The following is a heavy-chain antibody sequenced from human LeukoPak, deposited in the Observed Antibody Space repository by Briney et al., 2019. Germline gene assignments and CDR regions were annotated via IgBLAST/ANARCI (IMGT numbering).Heavy chain of an antibody. CDR3: AREGVSSSSLLDY. Sequence: SVKVSCKASGGTFSSYAINWVRQAPGQGLEWMGGINPIFGTADYAQKFQGRVTITTDASTSTAYMELSSLRSEDTGVYYCAREGVSSSSLLDYWAQGTLVTVSS. D-gene: IGHD6-6*01. CDR2: INPIFGTA. V-gene: IGHV1-69*05. J-gene: IGHJ4*02. CDR1: GGTFSSYA.